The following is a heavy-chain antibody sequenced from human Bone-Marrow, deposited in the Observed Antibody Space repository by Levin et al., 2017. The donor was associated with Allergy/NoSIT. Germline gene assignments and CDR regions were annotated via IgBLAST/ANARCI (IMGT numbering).Heavy chain of an antibody. V-gene: IGHV3-30-3*01. Sequence: PGGSLRLSCAASGFTFSSYAVHWVRQAPGKGLEWVAVISSDGSYTYYADSVKGRFTTSRDNSKNTLYLQMNSLRPEDTAVFFCARDPYGSGGYFYYFDYWGQGTLVTVSS. CDR2: ISSDGSYT. D-gene: IGHD3-10*01. CDR1: GFTFSSYA. J-gene: IGHJ4*02. CDR3: ARDPYGSGGYFYYFDY.